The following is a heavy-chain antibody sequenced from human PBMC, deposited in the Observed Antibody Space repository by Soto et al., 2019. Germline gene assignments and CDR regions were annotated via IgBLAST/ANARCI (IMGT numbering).Heavy chain of an antibody. D-gene: IGHD2-21*02. CDR3: AKDICSGDCYYGDAFDI. CDR1: GFTFDDYT. CDR2: ISWDGGST. J-gene: IGHJ3*02. Sequence: GGSLRLSCAASGFTFDDYTMHWVRQAPGKGLEWVSLISWDGGSTYYADSVKGRFTISRDNSKNSLYLQMNSLRTEDTALYYCAKDICSGDCYYGDAFDIWGQGTMVTVSS. V-gene: IGHV3-43*01.